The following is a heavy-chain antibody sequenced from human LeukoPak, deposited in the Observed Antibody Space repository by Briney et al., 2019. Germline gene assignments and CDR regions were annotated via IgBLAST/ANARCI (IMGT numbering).Heavy chain of an antibody. CDR1: NGSISSYH. CDR3: ARLRVSGSYLYYFDY. CDR2: ILTSGTT. J-gene: IGHJ4*02. Sequence: PSETLSLTCTVSNGSISSYHWSWVRQPPGKGLEWIGYILTSGTTNYNPSLKSRLTISVDTSKNQFTLKLSSVTAADTAVYYCARLRVSGSYLYYFDYWGQGPLVTVSS. V-gene: IGHV4-4*09. D-gene: IGHD1-26*01.